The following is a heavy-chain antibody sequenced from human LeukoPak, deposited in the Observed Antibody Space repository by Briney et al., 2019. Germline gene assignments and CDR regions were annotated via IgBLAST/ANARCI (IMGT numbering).Heavy chain of an antibody. CDR1: GFTFSSYV. V-gene: IGHV3-64*01. CDR2: ISTNGGGT. CDR3: ARVGYSSSSAYFDY. J-gene: IGHJ4*02. Sequence: GGSLRLSCPASGFTFSSYVMHWVRQAPGKGLEYVSAISTNGGGTYYANSVRGRFTISRDNSKNTLYLQMGSLRGEDMAVYYCARVGYSSSSAYFDYWGQGTLVTVSS. D-gene: IGHD6-6*01.